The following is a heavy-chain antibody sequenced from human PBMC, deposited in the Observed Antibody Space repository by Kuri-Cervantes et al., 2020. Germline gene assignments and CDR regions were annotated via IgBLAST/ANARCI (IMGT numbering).Heavy chain of an antibody. J-gene: IGHJ4*02. Sequence: ASVKVSCKASGYTFTSYDINWVRQATGQGLEWMGWMNPNSGNTGYAQKFQGRVTMTRDTSTSTVYMELRSLRSDDTAVYYCARSRQAGTRSPPDYWGQGTLVTVSS. CDR3: ARSRQAGTRSPPDY. CDR2: MNPNSGNT. CDR1: GYTFTSYD. D-gene: IGHD6-19*01. V-gene: IGHV1-8*01.